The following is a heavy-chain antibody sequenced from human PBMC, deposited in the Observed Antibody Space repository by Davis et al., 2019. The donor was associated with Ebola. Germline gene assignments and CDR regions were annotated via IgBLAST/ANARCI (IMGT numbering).Heavy chain of an antibody. V-gene: IGHV4-59*01. Sequence: SETLSLTCTVSGASISSYYWSWIRQPPGKGLEWIGNIYYGGTTNYNPSLKSRVTISGDTSNNQFSLNVNSVSAADTAMYYCARTPQYSSYGSYFDYWGQGALVTVSS. D-gene: IGHD4-11*01. CDR3: ARTPQYSSYGSYFDY. CDR1: GASISSYY. J-gene: IGHJ4*02. CDR2: IYYGGTT.